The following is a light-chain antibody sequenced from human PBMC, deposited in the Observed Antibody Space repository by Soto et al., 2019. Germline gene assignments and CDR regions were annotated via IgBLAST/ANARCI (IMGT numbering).Light chain of an antibody. J-gene: IGKJ4*01. CDR3: QHYYTTPIT. CDR1: QGFLYSSNNKNY. V-gene: IGKV4-1*01. CDR2: WAS. Sequence: DIVMTHSPDSLSVSLGDRATITCKSIQGFLYSSNNKNYLYWYQQNPGQPPTLLIQWASTRESGVTDRFSGSGSGTDFTLTISSLQAEDVAVYYCQHYYTTPITFGGGTKVDIK.